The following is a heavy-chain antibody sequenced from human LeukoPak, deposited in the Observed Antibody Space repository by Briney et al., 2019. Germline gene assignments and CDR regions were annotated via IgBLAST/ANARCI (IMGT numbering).Heavy chain of an antibody. CDR2: ISYDGSNK. J-gene: IGHJ4*02. D-gene: IGHD6-19*01. V-gene: IGHV3-30*18. Sequence: PGRSLRLSCAASGFTFSSYGMHWVRQAPGKGLEWVAVISYDGSNKYYADSVKGRFTISRDNSKNTLYLQMNSLRAEDTAVYYCAKDRASSGWYANYWGQGTLVTVSS. CDR1: GFTFSSYG. CDR3: AKDRASSGWYANY.